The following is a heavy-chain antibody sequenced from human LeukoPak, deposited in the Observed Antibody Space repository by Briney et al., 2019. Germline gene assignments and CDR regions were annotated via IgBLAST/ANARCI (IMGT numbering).Heavy chain of an antibody. CDR1: GFSFDDYG. V-gene: IGHV3-20*04. Sequence: PGGSLRLSCAASGFSFDDYGMSWIRQAPGKGLEWVAGIYWNGGSTGYPYSVSGRFTTSRTTANNSLYLQMNSLRAEDTAVYYCARGGRQNWFDPWGQGTLVTVSS. CDR3: ARGGRQNWFDP. J-gene: IGHJ5*02. CDR2: IYWNGGST.